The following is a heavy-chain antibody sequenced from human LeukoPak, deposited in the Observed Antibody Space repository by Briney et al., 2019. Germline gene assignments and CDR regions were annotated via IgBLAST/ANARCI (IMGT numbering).Heavy chain of an antibody. V-gene: IGHV1-69*13. CDR2: IIPILGTA. CDR1: GGTFSSYA. D-gene: IGHD3-22*01. Sequence: ASVKVSCKASGGTFSSYAISWVRQAPGQGLEWMGGIIPILGTANYAQKFQGRVTITADESTSTAYMELSSLRSEDTAVYYCARGGASYYYDSSGYYYGAFDIWGQGTMVTVSS. J-gene: IGHJ3*02. CDR3: ARGGASYYYDSSGYYYGAFDI.